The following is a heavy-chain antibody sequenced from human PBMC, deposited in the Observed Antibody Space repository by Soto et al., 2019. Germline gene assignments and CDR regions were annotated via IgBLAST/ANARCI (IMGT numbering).Heavy chain of an antibody. CDR3: ARDKGLTGTTADFDY. V-gene: IGHV3-48*02. J-gene: IGHJ4*02. Sequence: GSLRLSCAASGFTFSSYSMNWVRQAPGKGLEWVSYISSSSSTIYYADSVKGRFTISRDNAKNSLYLQMNSLRDEDTAVYYCARDKGLTGTTADFDYWGQGTLVTVSS. CDR1: GFTFSSYS. CDR2: ISSSSSTI. D-gene: IGHD1-7*01.